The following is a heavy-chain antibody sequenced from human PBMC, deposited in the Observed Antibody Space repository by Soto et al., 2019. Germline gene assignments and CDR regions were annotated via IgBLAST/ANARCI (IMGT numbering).Heavy chain of an antibody. Sequence: ASVKVSCKASGGTFSSYAISWVRQAPGQGLEWMGGIIPIFGTANYAQKFQGRVTITADESTSTAYMELSSLRSEDTAVYYCARGVVINYYYYYYGMDFWGQGTTVTVSS. D-gene: IGHD3-3*01. J-gene: IGHJ6*02. CDR1: GGTFSSYA. CDR3: ARGVVINYYYYYYGMDF. CDR2: IIPIFGTA. V-gene: IGHV1-69*13.